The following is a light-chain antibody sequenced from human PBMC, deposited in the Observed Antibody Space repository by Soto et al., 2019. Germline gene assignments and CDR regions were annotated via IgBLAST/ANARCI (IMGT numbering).Light chain of an antibody. CDR3: QQRSNWPPWT. Sequence: EIVLSQSPATLSLSTWERATLSCMASQSVSSYLAWYQQKPGQAPRLRIYDASNRATGIPARFSGSGSGTDFTLTISSLEPEDFAVYYCQQRSNWPPWTFGQGTKVEIK. V-gene: IGKV3-11*01. CDR1: QSVSSY. J-gene: IGKJ1*01. CDR2: DAS.